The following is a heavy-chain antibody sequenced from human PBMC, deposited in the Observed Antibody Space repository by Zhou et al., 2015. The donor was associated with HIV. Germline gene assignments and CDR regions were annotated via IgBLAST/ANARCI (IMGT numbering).Heavy chain of an antibody. CDR2: IIPIFGTA. CDR1: GGTFSSYA. Sequence: QVQLVQSGAEVKKPGSSVKVSCKASGGTFSSYAISWVRQAPGQGLEWMGGIIPIFGTANYAQKFQGRVTITADESTSTAYMELSSLRSEDTAVYYCASDPKGSSSGWYHPDAFDIWGQGTMVTVSS. J-gene: IGHJ3*02. D-gene: IGHD6-19*01. CDR3: ASDPKGSSSGWYHPDAFDI. V-gene: IGHV1-69*01.